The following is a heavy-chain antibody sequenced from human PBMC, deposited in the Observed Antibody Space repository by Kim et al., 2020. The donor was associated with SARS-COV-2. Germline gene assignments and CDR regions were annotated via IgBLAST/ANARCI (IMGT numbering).Heavy chain of an antibody. CDR1: GGSISSSSYY. V-gene: IGHV4-39*07. Sequence: SETLSLTCTVSGGSISSSSYYWGWIRQPPGKGLEWIGSIYYSGSTYYNPSLKSRVTISVDTSKNQFSLKLSSVTAADTAVYYCARAGQWELRSWFDPWGQGTLVTVSS. CDR2: IYYSGST. D-gene: IGHD1-26*01. CDR3: ARAGQWELRSWFDP. J-gene: IGHJ5*02.